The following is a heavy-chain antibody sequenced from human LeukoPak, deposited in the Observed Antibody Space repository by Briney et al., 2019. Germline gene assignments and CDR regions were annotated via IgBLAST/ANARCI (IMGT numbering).Heavy chain of an antibody. D-gene: IGHD6-19*01. Sequence: GGSLRLSCAASGFTFSIYAMSWVRQAPGKGLEWVSLISATGGNTYYADSVKGRFTISRDNSKNTLYLHMNSLRAEDTAIYYCSSSVFYSSGWYGGYWGQGTLVTVSS. CDR1: GFTFSIYA. J-gene: IGHJ4*02. V-gene: IGHV3-23*01. CDR3: SSSVFYSSGWYGGY. CDR2: ISATGGNT.